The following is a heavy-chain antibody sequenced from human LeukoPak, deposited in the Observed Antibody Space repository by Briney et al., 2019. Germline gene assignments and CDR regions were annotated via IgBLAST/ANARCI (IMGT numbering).Heavy chain of an antibody. CDR2: INRDGSAT. D-gene: IGHD1-26*01. Sequence: PGGSLRLSCEASGFTFSSYSMHWVRQVPGKGLVWVSNINRDGSATIYADSVKGRFTISRDNAKNTVSLLMNSLRVEDTAVYYCATDRDWELPGYWGQGTLVTVSS. J-gene: IGHJ4*02. CDR3: ATDRDWELPGY. CDR1: GFTFSSYS. V-gene: IGHV3-74*01.